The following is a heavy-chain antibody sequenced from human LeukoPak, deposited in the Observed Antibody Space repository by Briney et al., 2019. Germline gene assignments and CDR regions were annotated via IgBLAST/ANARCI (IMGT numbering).Heavy chain of an antibody. CDR2: MYLSGTT. J-gene: IGHJ4*02. CDR1: GDSINSLGL. CDR3: AGLVGRYSSGLYYYYFDY. V-gene: IGHV4-4*02. Sequence: SGTLSLTCTVSGDSINSLGLWSWVRQPPGKGLEWIGEMYLSGTTHSNPSVKSRVTISIDKSKNQFFLNLSSVTAADTAVYYCAGLVGRYSSGLYYYYFDYWGQGTLVTVSS. D-gene: IGHD3-22*01.